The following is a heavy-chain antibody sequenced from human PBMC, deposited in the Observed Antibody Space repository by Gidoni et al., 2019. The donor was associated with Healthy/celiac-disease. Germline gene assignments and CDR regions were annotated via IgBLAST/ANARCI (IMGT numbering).Heavy chain of an antibody. CDR1: GFTFSNAW. D-gene: IGHD3-10*01. J-gene: IGHJ3*02. CDR2: IKSKTDGGTT. CDR3: TTGAMVRGVIYAFDI. V-gene: IGHV3-15*07. Sequence: VESGGGLVKPGGSLRLSCAASGFTFSNAWMNWVRQAPGKGLEWVGRIKSKTDGGTTDYAAPVKGRFTISRDDSKNTLYLQMNSLKTEDTAVYYCTTGAMVRGVIYAFDIWGQGTMVTVSS.